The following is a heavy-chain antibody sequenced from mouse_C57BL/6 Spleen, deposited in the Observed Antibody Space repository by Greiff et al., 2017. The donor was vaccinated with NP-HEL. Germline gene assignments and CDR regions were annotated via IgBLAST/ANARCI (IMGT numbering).Heavy chain of an antibody. CDR2: IDPSDSYT. CDR3: ARRDYLYYYAMDY. J-gene: IGHJ4*01. V-gene: IGHV1-69*01. Sequence: QVQLKQPGAELVKPGASVKLSCKASGYTFTSYWMHWVKQRPGQGLEWIGEIDPSDSYTNYNQKFKGKSTLTVDKSSSTAYMQLSSLTSEDSAVYYCARRDYLYYYAMDYWGQGTSVTVSS. CDR1: GYTFTSYW. D-gene: IGHD1-1*01.